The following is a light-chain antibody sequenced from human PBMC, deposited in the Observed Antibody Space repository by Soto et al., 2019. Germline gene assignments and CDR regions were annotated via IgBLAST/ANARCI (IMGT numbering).Light chain of an antibody. CDR2: EGS. CDR3: SSYADSGTSGV. J-gene: IGLJ3*02. Sequence: QSALTQPASVSGSPGQSITISCTGTSSDVGGYNLVSWYQQHPGKAPKLMIYEGSKRPSGVSERFSGSKSGNTASLTISGLQTDDEADYYCSSYADSGTSGVFGGGTKLPVL. V-gene: IGLV2-23*01. CDR1: SSDVGGYNL.